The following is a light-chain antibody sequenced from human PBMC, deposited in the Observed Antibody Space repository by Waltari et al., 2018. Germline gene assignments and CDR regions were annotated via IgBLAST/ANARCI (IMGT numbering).Light chain of an antibody. CDR3: HHYVRTWA. CDR2: GAS. V-gene: IGKV3-20*01. J-gene: IGKJ1*01. Sequence: TLSLSPRESATLSCRASQSVGSNYLAWYQQRPGQAPRLLIYGASSRATGIPDRFSGSGSGTDFTLSISRLEPEDFAVYYFHHYVRTWAFGPGTKVEIK. CDR1: QSVGSNY.